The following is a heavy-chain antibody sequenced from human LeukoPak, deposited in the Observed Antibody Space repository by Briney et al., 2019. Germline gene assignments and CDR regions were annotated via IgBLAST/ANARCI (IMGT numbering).Heavy chain of an antibody. D-gene: IGHD2-21*01. CDR3: AKEMTLDCGGDCYLFDY. V-gene: IGHV3-30*02. Sequence: GGSLRLSCAASGVTFRSYGMHWVRQAPGKGLEWVAFIRYDGSNKYYADSVKGRFTISRDNSKNTLYLQMNSVRAEDTAVYYCAKEMTLDCGGDCYLFDYWGQGTLVTVSS. CDR2: IRYDGSNK. CDR1: GVTFRSYG. J-gene: IGHJ4*02.